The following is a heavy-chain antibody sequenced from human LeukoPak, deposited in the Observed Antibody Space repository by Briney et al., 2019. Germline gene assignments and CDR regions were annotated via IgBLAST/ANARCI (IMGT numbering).Heavy chain of an antibody. CDR2: IKQDRSEK. CDR1: GFTFSNYW. J-gene: IGHJ4*02. V-gene: IGHV3-7*01. CDR3: GRDIVDGGDDY. D-gene: IGHD2-21*02. Sequence: GGSLRLSCAASGFTFSNYWMSWVRQAPGKGLEWVANIKQDRSEKYYVDSVKGRFTISRDNAKNSLYLQMNSLRAEDTAVYYCGRDIVDGGDDYWGQGTLVTVSS.